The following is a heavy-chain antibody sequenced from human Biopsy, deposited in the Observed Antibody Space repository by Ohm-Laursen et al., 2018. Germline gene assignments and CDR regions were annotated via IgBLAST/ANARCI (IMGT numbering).Heavy chain of an antibody. D-gene: IGHD1-7*01. CDR1: GYSFPTYW. V-gene: IGHV5-51*01. CDR2: IYPSDSNT. CDR3: ARNSGNYKYDAFDI. J-gene: IGHJ3*02. Sequence: GESLRISCKGSGYSFPTYWIGWVRQMPGKGLEGMGIIYPSDSNTIYSPSFQGQVTISADKSISTAYLQLTSLKASDTAMYYCARNSGNYKYDAFDIWGLGTMVTVSS.